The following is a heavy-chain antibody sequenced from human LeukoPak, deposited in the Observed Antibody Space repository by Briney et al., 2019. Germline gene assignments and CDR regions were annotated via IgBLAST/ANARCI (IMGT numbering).Heavy chain of an antibody. J-gene: IGHJ4*02. CDR1: GYTLTAYY. Sequence: ASVKVSCKASGYTLTAYYIYWVRQAPGQGLEWMGRINPNSGGTDYAQKFQGRVTMTRDTSISTAYMELSRLRSDDTAVYYCARGSAFSSMVRGVVDYWGQGTLVTVSS. V-gene: IGHV1-2*06. D-gene: IGHD3-10*01. CDR3: ARGSAFSSMVRGVVDY. CDR2: INPNSGGT.